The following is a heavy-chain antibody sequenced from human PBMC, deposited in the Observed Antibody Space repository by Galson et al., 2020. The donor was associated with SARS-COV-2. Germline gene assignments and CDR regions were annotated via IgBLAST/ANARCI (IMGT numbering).Heavy chain of an antibody. CDR2: IFFDGSDK. CDR1: GFTFSSYA. CDR3: ARDGQTSSGWAFDY. J-gene: IGHJ4*02. V-gene: IGHV3-33*08. D-gene: IGHD6-19*01. Sequence: GGSLRLSCAASGFTFSSYAMSWVRQAPGKGLEWVAQIFFDGSDKYYGDSVKGRFTISRDSSKNTVYLQMNNLRADDTAVYYCARDGQTSSGWAFDYWGQGTLVTVSS.